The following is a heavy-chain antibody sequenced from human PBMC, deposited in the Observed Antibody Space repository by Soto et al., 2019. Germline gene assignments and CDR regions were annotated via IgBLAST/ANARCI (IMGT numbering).Heavy chain of an antibody. CDR1: GLTVSSKY. J-gene: IGHJ4*02. Sequence: EVQLVESGGGLVQPGGSLRLSCAASGLTVSSKYMSWVRQAPGKGLEWVSLMYSGGTTSYADSVKGRFTISRDNSKNTLDLQMNSLRAEHTAVYYCAARGVISFDYWGQGTLVTVSS. CDR3: AARGVISFDY. D-gene: IGHD2-21*01. V-gene: IGHV3-66*01. CDR2: MYSGGTT.